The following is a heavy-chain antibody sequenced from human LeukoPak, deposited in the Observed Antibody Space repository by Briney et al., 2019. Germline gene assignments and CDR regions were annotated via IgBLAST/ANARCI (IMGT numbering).Heavy chain of an antibody. CDR1: GFTFSDYY. D-gene: IGHD3-3*01. CDR3: ARDTHHYDFWSGYYNWFDP. J-gene: IGHJ5*02. CDR2: ISSSVSTI. Sequence: GGSLRLSCAASGFTFSDYYMSWIRQAPRKGLEWVSYISSSVSTIYYADSVKGRFTISRDNAKNSLYLPMNSLRAEDTAVYYCARDTHHYDFWSGYYNWFDPWGQGTLVTVSS. V-gene: IGHV3-11*01.